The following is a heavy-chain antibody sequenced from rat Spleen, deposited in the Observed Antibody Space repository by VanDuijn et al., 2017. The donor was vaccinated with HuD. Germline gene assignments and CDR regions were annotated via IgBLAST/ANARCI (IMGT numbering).Heavy chain of an antibody. D-gene: IGHD5-1*01. CDR3: ARGGSSYVMDA. CDR1: TYSITSNY. J-gene: IGHJ4*01. Sequence: EVQLQESGPGLVKPSQSLSLTCSVTTYSITSNYWGWIRKFPGNKLEWMGYINSAGSTNYNPSLKSRISITRDTSKNQFFLELNSVTREDTATYYCARGGSSYVMDAWGQGASVTVSS. CDR2: INSAGST. V-gene: IGHV3-3*01.